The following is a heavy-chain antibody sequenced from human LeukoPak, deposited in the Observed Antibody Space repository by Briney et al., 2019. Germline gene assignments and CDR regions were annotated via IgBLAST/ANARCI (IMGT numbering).Heavy chain of an antibody. Sequence: GGSLRLSCAASGFTFSSYGMHWVRQAPGKGLEWVAVIWYDGSNKYYADSVKGRFTISRDNSKNTLYLQMNSLRAEDTAVYYCARSRYGDCIDYWGQGTLATVSS. CDR3: ARSRYGDCIDY. J-gene: IGHJ4*02. D-gene: IGHD4-17*01. CDR2: IWYDGSNK. CDR1: GFTFSSYG. V-gene: IGHV3-33*01.